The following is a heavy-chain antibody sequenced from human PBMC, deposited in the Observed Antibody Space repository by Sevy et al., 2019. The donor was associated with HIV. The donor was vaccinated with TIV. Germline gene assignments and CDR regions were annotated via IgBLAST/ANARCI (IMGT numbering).Heavy chain of an antibody. Sequence: ASVKVSCKASGYPFSSYAISWVRQAPGQGLEWMGWISDDSGNSNYAQNLQGRVTMTTDTSTSTAYMELRSLRFDDTAVYYCARDLGGYGGNSIDYWGQGTLVTVSS. CDR3: ARDLGGYGGNSIDY. D-gene: IGHD2-21*02. V-gene: IGHV1-18*01. J-gene: IGHJ4*02. CDR2: ISDDSGNS. CDR1: GYPFSSYA.